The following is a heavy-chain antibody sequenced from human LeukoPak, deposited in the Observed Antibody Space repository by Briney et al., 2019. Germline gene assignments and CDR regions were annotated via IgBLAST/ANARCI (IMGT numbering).Heavy chain of an antibody. V-gene: IGHV3-7*03. J-gene: IGHJ4*02. CDR2: IKQDGSEK. CDR1: GFTFSSYW. D-gene: IGHD6-19*01. CDR3: ARHGRSGWSYFDY. Sequence: GGSLRLSCAASGFTFSSYWMSWVRQAPGKGLGWVANIKQDGSEKYYVDSVKGRFTISRDNAKNSLYLQMNSLRAEDTAVYYCARHGRSGWSYFDYWGQGTLVTVSS.